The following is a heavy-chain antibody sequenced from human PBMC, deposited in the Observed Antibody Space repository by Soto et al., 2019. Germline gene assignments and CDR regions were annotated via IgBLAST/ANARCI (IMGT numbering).Heavy chain of an antibody. Sequence: SETLSLTCTVSGGSISSYYWSWIRQPPGKGLEWIGYIYYSGSTNYNPTLKSRVTISVDTSKNQFSLKLSSVTAADTAVYYCARKPVGSGYYQFDPWGQGTLVTVSS. V-gene: IGHV4-59*01. CDR3: ARKPVGSGYYQFDP. J-gene: IGHJ5*02. CDR1: GGSISSYY. D-gene: IGHD3-22*01. CDR2: IYYSGST.